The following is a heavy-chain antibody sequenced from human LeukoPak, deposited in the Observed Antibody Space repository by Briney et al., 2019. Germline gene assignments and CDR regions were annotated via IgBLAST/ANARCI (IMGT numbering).Heavy chain of an antibody. Sequence: GGSLSLSCAASGFTFSSYTMNWVPQAPGKGLEWVSSISSGSSYRYYADSVKGRFTISRDNAKNSLYLQMNSLRAGDTAVYYCARVQEEDWYFDLWGRGTIVTVCS. CDR2: ISSGSSYR. CDR1: GFTFSSYT. V-gene: IGHV3-21*04. CDR3: ARVQEEDWYFDL. J-gene: IGHJ2*01.